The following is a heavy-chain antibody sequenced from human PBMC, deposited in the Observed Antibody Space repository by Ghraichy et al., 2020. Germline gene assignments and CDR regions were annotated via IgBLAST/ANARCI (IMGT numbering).Heavy chain of an antibody. CDR2: VYTSGSS. J-gene: IGHJ4*02. CDR1: GASISSGSVY. CDR3: ARDRCSGGTCYYWRYYSDC. D-gene: IGHD2-15*01. Sequence: SETLSLTCTVSGASISSGSVYWIWIRQPAGKEREWIRHVYTSGSSNYNPSLRSRFTLALYTSKNQFSLKLDSVTAADTAVYYCARDRCSGGTCYYWRYYSDCWGQGPLVTVSS. V-gene: IGHV4-61*09.